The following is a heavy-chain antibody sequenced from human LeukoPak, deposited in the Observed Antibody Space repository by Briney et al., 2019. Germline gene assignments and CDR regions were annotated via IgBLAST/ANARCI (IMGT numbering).Heavy chain of an antibody. CDR1: GGSFSGYY. V-gene: IGHV4-34*01. CDR3: ARAPRYYYYYMDV. CDR2: INHSGST. Sequence: SETLSLTCAVYGGSFSGYYWSWIRQPPGKGLEGIGEINHSGSTNYNPSLKSRVTISVDTSKNQFSLKLSSVTAADTAVYYCARAPRYYYYYMDVWGKGTTITVSS. J-gene: IGHJ6*03.